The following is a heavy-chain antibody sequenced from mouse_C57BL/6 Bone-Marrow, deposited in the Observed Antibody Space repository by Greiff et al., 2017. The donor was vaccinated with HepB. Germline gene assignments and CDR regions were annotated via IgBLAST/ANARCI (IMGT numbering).Heavy chain of an antibody. CDR3: ARGGLFYYYGSSSNYYAMDY. V-gene: IGHV1-78*01. Sequence: QVQLKQSDAELVKPGASVKISCTVSGYTFTDHTIHWMKQRPEQGLEWIGYIYPRDGSTKYNEKFKGKATLTADKSSSTAYMQLNSLTSEDSAVYFCARGGLFYYYGSSSNYYAMDYWGQGTSVTVSS. J-gene: IGHJ4*01. D-gene: IGHD1-1*01. CDR2: IYPRDGST. CDR1: GYTFTDHT.